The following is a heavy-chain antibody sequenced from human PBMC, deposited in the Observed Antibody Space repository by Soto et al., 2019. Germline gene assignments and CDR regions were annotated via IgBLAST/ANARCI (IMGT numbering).Heavy chain of an antibody. D-gene: IGHD3-16*01. J-gene: IGHJ5*02. CDR3: AEGPYVYVWGSWFDH. Sequence: EVQLLESGGGLVQPGGSLRLSCAASGFTFSSYAMSWVRQAPGKGLEWVSAISGSGGSTYYADSVKGRSTISRDNPKNTLYLQMNSLRGEDTAVYYCAEGPYVYVWGSWFDHWGQGNL. CDR1: GFTFSSYA. CDR2: ISGSGGST. V-gene: IGHV3-23*01.